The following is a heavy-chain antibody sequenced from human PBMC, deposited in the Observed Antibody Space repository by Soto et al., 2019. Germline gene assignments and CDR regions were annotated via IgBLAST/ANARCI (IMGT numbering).Heavy chain of an antibody. CDR3: ARAYGGFDY. CDR1: GFTFSSYA. Sequence: QVQLVESGGGVVQPGRSLRLSCAASGFTFSSYAMHWVRQAPGKGLEWVAVISYDGSNTYYADSVKGRFTISRDNSKNTLYLQMNSLRAEDTAVYYCARAYGGFDYWGQGTLVTVSS. J-gene: IGHJ4*02. D-gene: IGHD2-15*01. V-gene: IGHV3-30-3*01. CDR2: ISYDGSNT.